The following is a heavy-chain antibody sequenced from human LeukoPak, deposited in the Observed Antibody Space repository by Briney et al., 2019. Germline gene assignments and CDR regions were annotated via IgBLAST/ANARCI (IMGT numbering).Heavy chain of an antibody. Sequence: QSGGSLRLSCAASGCTFSSYAMSWVRQAPGKGLEWVSAISGSGDSTYYADSVKGRFTISRDNSKNTLYPQMNSLRAEDTAVYYCAKWAAVAGTYFDYWGQGTLVTVSS. CDR1: GCTFSSYA. CDR2: ISGSGDST. D-gene: IGHD6-19*01. J-gene: IGHJ4*02. V-gene: IGHV3-23*01. CDR3: AKWAAVAGTYFDY.